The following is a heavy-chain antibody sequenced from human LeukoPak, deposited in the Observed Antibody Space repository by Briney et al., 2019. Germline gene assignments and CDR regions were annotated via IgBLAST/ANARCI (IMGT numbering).Heavy chain of an antibody. CDR3: ARVWGGTMVGEFDY. Sequence: PSETLSLTCTVSGGSISSYYWSWIRQPPGKGLEWIGYIYYSGSTNYNPSLKSRVTISVDTSKNQFSLKLSSVTAADTAVYYCARVWGGTMVGEFDYWGQGTLVTVSS. CDR2: IYYSGST. CDR1: GGSISSYY. D-gene: IGHD3-10*01. V-gene: IGHV4-59*01. J-gene: IGHJ4*02.